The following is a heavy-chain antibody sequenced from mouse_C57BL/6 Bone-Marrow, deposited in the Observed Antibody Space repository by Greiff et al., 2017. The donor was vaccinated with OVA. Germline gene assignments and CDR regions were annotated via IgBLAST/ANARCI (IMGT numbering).Heavy chain of an antibody. J-gene: IGHJ2*01. V-gene: IGHV8-8*01. D-gene: IGHD1-1*01. CDR2: IWWDDDK. Sequence: QVTLKVSGPGILQPSQTLSLTCSFSGFSLSTFGMGVGWIRQPSGKGLEWLAHIWWDDDKYYNPALKSRLTISKANSKNQVVLKLANVDTADTATDYCARIYDYGSLDYWGQGTTLTVSS. CDR1: GFSLSTFGMG. CDR3: ARIYDYGSLDY.